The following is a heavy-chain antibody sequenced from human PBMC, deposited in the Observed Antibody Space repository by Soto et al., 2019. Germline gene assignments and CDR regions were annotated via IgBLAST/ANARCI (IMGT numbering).Heavy chain of an antibody. V-gene: IGHV4-30-4*01. J-gene: IGHJ6*02. CDR3: ARDRLGYSYGYLAHYGMDV. CDR1: GGSISSGDYY. Sequence: PSETLSLTCTVSGGSISSGDYYWSWIRQPPGKGLEWIGYIYYSGSTYYNPSLKSRVTISVDTSKNQFSLKLSSVTAADTAVYYCARDRLGYSYGYLAHYGMDVWGQGTTVTVSS. D-gene: IGHD5-18*01. CDR2: IYYSGST.